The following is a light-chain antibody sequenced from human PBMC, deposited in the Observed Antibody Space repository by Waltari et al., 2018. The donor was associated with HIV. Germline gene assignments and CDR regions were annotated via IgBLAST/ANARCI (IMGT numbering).Light chain of an antibody. CDR1: SSDIGAYDY. CDR2: DVN. Sequence: HSALTQPRSVSGSPGQSVTISCTGTSSDIGAYDYVSWFQKFPGRATKLLIFDVNKRPSGVPDRFSGFKSGDTASLTISGLQPDDESDYFCSSYGGVASYLIFGGGTTLTVL. V-gene: IGLV2-11*01. CDR3: SSYGGVASYLI. J-gene: IGLJ2*01.